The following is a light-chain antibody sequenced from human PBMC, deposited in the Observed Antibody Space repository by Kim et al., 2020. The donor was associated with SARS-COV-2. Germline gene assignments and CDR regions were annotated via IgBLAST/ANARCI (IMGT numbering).Light chain of an antibody. V-gene: IGKV1-5*03. CDR2: TAS. Sequence: ASVGDRVTMTCRANQTNNSWLAWYQKKPGNAPKLLIYTASTLQNGVPSRFSGSKSGTEFTLTISSLQPDDFATYYCQHYNGYPLTFGGGTKVDIK. J-gene: IGKJ4*01. CDR3: QHYNGYPLT. CDR1: QTNNSW.